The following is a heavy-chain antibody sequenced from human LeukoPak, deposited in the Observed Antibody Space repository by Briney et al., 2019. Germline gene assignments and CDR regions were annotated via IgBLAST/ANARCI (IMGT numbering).Heavy chain of an antibody. CDR3: ARLIDVTSSGGYMDV. J-gene: IGHJ6*03. CDR1: GYSFTSYW. D-gene: IGHD2-15*01. Sequence: GESLKISCKGSGYSFTSYWIGWVRQMPGKGLEWMGIIDPGDSETTYSPSFQGQVTISADKSISTAYLQWSSLKASDTAMYYCARLIDVTSSGGYMDVWGKGTTVTVSS. CDR2: IDPGDSET. V-gene: IGHV5-51*01.